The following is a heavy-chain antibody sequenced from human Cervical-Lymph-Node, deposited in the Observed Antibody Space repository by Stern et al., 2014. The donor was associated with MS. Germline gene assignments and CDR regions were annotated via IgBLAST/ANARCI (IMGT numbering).Heavy chain of an antibody. CDR1: GYTFTSYG. Sequence: QVQLVQSGAEVTKPGASVKVSCKASGYTFTSYGISWVRQAPGQGLEWMGWISAYNGNTNYAQKLQGRVTMTTDTSTSTAYMELRSLRSDDTAVYYCARDLRQQLVLTPLDYWGQGTLVTVSS. D-gene: IGHD6-13*01. J-gene: IGHJ4*02. CDR2: ISAYNGNT. V-gene: IGHV1-18*04. CDR3: ARDLRQQLVLTPLDY.